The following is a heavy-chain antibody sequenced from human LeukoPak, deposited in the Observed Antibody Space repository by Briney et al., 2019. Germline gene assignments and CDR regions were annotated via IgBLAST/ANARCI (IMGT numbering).Heavy chain of an antibody. J-gene: IGHJ4*02. D-gene: IGHD6-19*01. CDR3: AGGQYSSGWYIDY. V-gene: IGHV3-21*01. CDR2: ISSSSYI. Sequence: GGSLRLSCAASGFTLSSYSMNWVRQAPGKGLEWVSSISSSSYIYYADSVKGRFTISRDNAKNTVFLQMNSLRVGGTAMYFCAGGQYSSGWYIDYLGPGNPGHRLL. CDR1: GFTLSSYS.